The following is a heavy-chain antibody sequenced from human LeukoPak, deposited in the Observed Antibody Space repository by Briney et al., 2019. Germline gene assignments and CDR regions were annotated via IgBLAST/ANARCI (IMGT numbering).Heavy chain of an antibody. CDR1: GGSFSGYY. CDR2: INHSGST. J-gene: IGHJ1*01. Sequence: SETLSLTCAVYGGSFSGYYWSWIRQPPGKGLEWIGEINHSGSTNYNPSLKSRVTISVDTSKNQFSLKLSSVTAADTAVYYCARLGILYSSGWPRGEYFQHWGQGTLVTVSS. CDR3: ARLGILYSSGWPRGEYFQH. D-gene: IGHD6-19*01. V-gene: IGHV4-34*01.